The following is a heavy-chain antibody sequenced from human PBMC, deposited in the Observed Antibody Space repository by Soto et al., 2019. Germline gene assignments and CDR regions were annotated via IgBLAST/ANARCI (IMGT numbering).Heavy chain of an antibody. J-gene: IGHJ4*02. CDR1: GYTFINYN. Sequence: HVQLVQSGTEVKKPGASVKVSCTASGYTFINYNIAWVRQAPGQGLEWLGWMNHFNDFTNFAQEFQDRVTLTTNKSTSTAYMELSSLGPDDTAVYFCARDPSSSGRSGHDFWGQGTLVTVSS. V-gene: IGHV1-18*01. D-gene: IGHD3-10*01. CDR3: ARDPSSSGRSGHDF. CDR2: MNHFNDFT.